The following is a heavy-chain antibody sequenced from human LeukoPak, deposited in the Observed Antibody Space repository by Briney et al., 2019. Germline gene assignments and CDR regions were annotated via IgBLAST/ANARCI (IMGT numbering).Heavy chain of an antibody. D-gene: IGHD5-24*01. J-gene: IGHJ4*01. Sequence: PSETLSLTCAVYGASFSGYYWSWIRQPPGKGLEWIGEVTHSGSTNYNPSLKSRVTISVDTSKKQFSLKLTSVTATDTAVYYCARGRDGYINYWGQGTLGTVSS. CDR3: ARGRDGYINY. CDR2: VTHSGST. V-gene: IGHV4-34*01. CDR1: GASFSGYY.